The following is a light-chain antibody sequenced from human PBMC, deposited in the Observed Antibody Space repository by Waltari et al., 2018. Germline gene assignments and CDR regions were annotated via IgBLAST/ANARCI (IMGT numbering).Light chain of an antibody. J-gene: IGLJ3*02. CDR2: DVN. V-gene: IGLV2-23*02. CDR1: SSDVGTYDL. CDR3: CSFADSSASWV. Sequence: QSALTQPASVSGSPGQSITISCPGTSSDVGTYDLVSSYHQHPGKAPKRMIHDVNKRPSGVSPRFSGSKSGNTASLTISGLQAEDEADYYCCSFADSSASWVFGGGTKLTVL.